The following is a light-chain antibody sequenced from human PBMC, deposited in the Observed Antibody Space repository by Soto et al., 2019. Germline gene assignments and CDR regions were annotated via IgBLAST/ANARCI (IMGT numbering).Light chain of an antibody. V-gene: IGLV2-11*01. J-gene: IGLJ3*02. CDR2: NVD. Sequence: QSVLTQPRSVSGSPGQSVTISCTGTNSDVGGYSYVSWYQHHPGEAPKIIIYNVDERPSGVPVRFSGSKSGNTASLTISGLQADDEADYYCCSYAGSYSLVVFGGGTKLTVL. CDR3: CSYAGSYSLVV. CDR1: NSDVGGYSY.